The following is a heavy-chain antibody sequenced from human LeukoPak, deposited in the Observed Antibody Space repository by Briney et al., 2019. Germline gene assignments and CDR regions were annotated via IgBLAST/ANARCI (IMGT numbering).Heavy chain of an antibody. CDR3: VRGGGSAYKYNAFDI. CDR1: GFIFSSYE. Sequence: GGSLRLSCAASGFIFSSYEMNWVRQGPGKGLECISYISISGTTIHYAESVKGRFTISRDNIKNSLYLQMNSLRAEDTAVYYCVRGGGSAYKYNAFDIWGQGTMVTGS. V-gene: IGHV3-48*03. J-gene: IGHJ3*02. D-gene: IGHD3-22*01. CDR2: ISISGTTI.